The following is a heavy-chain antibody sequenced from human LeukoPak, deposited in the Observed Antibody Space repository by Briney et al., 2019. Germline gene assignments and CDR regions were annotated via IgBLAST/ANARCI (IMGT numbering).Heavy chain of an antibody. CDR2: INPNSGGT. CDR1: GYTFTGYY. Sequence: ASVKVSCKASGYTFTGYYMHWVRQAPGQGLEWMGWINPNSGGTNYAQKFQGGVTMTRDTSISTAYMELSRLRSDDTAVYYCARLVVVAAYYFDYWGQGTLVTVSS. D-gene: IGHD2-15*01. J-gene: IGHJ4*02. V-gene: IGHV1-2*02. CDR3: ARLVVVAAYYFDY.